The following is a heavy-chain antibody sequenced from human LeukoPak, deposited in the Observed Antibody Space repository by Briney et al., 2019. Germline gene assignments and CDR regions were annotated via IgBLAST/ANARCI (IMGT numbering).Heavy chain of an antibody. CDR1: GFTFSSYS. V-gene: IGHV3-21*01. Sequence: GGSLRLSCAASGFTFSSYSVNWVRQAPGKGLEWVSSSSRSSSYIYYADSVKGRFTISRDNAKNSLYLQMNSLRVEDTAVYYCATSAFDYWGQGTLVTVSS. CDR3: ATSAFDY. J-gene: IGHJ4*02. CDR2: SSRSSSYI.